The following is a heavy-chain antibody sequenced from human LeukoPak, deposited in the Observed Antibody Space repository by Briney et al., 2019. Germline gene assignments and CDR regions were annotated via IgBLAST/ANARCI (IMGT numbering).Heavy chain of an antibody. CDR1: GFTSSNVA. V-gene: IGHV3-23*01. CDR2: IVNTGGD. Sequence: GGSLRLSCAASGFTSSNVAMGWVRRAPGKGLEWCSGIVNTGGDYDAESVEGRFNISRENSKSTLYLQMNSLRAEDTALSYCAKGLGYYAHDPWYFFDSWGQGTLVTVSS. D-gene: IGHD2-15*01. CDR3: AKGLGYYAHDPWYFFDS. J-gene: IGHJ4*02.